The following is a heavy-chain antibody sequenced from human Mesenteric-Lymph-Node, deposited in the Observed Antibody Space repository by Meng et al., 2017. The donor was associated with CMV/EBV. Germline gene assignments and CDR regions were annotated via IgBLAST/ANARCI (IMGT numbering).Heavy chain of an antibody. J-gene: IGHJ5*02. CDR3: ARDFGSSSWNWFDP. V-gene: IGHV3-11*04. Sequence: SGFTFSDYYMSWIRQAPRKGLEWVSYISSYSSAIYYADSVKGRFTISRDNAKNSVYLQMNSLRAEDTAVYYCARDFGSSSWNWFDPWGQGTLVTVSS. CDR2: ISSYSSAI. CDR1: GFTFSDYY. D-gene: IGHD2-2*01.